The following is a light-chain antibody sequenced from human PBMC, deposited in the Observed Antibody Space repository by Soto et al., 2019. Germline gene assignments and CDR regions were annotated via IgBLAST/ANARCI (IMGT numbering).Light chain of an antibody. Sequence: DIHMTQSPSSLSASVGDRVTITCRASQSISSYLNWYQQKPGKAPKLLIYAASSLQSGVPSRFSGSGSGTDFTLTISSLQPEDFATYYCQQSYSTLYTFGQWT. CDR2: AAS. CDR3: QQSYSTLYT. CDR1: QSISSY. V-gene: IGKV1-39*01. J-gene: IGKJ2*01.